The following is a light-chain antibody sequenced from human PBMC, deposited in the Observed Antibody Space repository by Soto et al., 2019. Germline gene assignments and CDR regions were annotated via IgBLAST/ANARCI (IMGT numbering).Light chain of an antibody. CDR2: VNNDGSH. J-gene: IGLJ3*02. V-gene: IGLV4-69*01. CDR1: SGHSNYA. Sequence: QLVLTQSPSASASLGASVKLTCTLSSGHSNYAIAWHQQQPEKGPRYLMNVNNDGSHIKGDGIPDRFSGSSSGAERYLTISSLQSEDEADYYCQTWGTGDWVFGGGTKLTVL. CDR3: QTWGTGDWV.